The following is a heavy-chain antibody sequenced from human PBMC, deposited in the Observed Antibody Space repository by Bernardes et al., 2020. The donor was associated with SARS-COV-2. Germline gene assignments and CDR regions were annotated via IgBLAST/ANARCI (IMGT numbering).Heavy chain of an antibody. J-gene: IGHJ4*02. V-gene: IGHV3-23*01. CDR2: ISGSGGST. CDR3: TTGYNY. D-gene: IGHD3-9*01. Sequence: GGSLRLSCAASGFAFSTYAMSWVRQAPGKGLEWVSGISGSGGSTYYADSVKGRFTISRDNSKNTLYLLMNSLRAEDTAVYYCTTGYNYWGQGTLVTVSS. CDR1: GFAFSTYA.